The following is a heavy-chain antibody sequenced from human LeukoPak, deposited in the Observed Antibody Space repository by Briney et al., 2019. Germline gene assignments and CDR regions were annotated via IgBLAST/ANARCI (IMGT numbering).Heavy chain of an antibody. CDR2: INTDGSST. CDR3: ARVRGYDTSDYDY. D-gene: IGHD3-22*01. J-gene: IGHJ4*02. CDR1: GFTFSSFW. V-gene: IGHV3-74*01. Sequence: GGSLRLSCAASGFTFSSFWMHWVRQAPGKGLVWVSRINTDGSSTTYADSVKGRFTISRDNAKNTLYLQMNSLRVEDTAVYYCARVRGYDTSDYDYWAREPWSPSPQ.